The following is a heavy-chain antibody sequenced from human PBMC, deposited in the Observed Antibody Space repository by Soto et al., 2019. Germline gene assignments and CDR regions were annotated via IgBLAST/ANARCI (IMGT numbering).Heavy chain of an antibody. CDR1: GFTFSSYD. CDR3: ARDGDVNTGFGKDY. CDR2: IGTAGDP. D-gene: IGHD3-16*01. Sequence: GGSLRLSCAASGFTFSSYDMHWVRQATGKGLEWVSAIGTAGDPYYPGSVKGRFTISRENAKNSLYLQMTSLSAEDTAMYYCARDGDVNTGFGKDYWGQGTLVTVSS. J-gene: IGHJ4*02. V-gene: IGHV3-13*05.